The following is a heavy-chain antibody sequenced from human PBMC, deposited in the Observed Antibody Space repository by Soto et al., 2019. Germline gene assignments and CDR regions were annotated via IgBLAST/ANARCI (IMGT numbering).Heavy chain of an antibody. Sequence: EMQLMESGGGLMQPGGSLRLSCAASGFTFRSFAMTWVRQSPGRGLEWFASLSGSGGSNHVADAVKGRFTISRDNSNYTLFLQMSSLPGEDTAIYSCARWGTNWKRSWYADLWGRGTPVAASS. CDR1: GFTFRSFA. CDR2: LSGSGGSN. D-gene: IGHD1-1*01. J-gene: IGHJ2*01. V-gene: IGHV3-23*01. CDR3: ARWGTNWKRSWYADL.